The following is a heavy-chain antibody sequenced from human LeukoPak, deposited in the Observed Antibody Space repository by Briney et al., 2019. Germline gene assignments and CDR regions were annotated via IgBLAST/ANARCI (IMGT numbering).Heavy chain of an antibody. Sequence: GGSLRLSRAASGFTFSSYGMHWVRQAPGKGLEWVAVISYDGSNKYYADSVKGRFTISRDNSKNTLYLQMNSLRAEDTAVYYCAKGYSSSWRYFDYWGQGTLVTVSS. J-gene: IGHJ4*02. CDR3: AKGYSSSWRYFDY. D-gene: IGHD6-13*01. CDR2: ISYDGSNK. V-gene: IGHV3-30*18. CDR1: GFTFSSYG.